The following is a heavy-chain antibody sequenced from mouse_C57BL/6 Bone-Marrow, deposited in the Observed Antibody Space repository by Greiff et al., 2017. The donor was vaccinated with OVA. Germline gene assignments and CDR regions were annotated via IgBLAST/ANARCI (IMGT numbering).Heavy chain of an antibody. V-gene: IGHV7-1*01. CDR3: ARDETGDY. CDR2: SRNKANDYTT. CDR1: GFTFSDFY. D-gene: IGHD4-1*01. Sequence: EVQGVESGGGLVQSGRSLRLSCATSGFTFSDFYMEWVRQAPGKGLEWIAASRNKANDYTTEYSASVKGRFIVSRDTSQSILYLQMNALRAEDTAIYYCARDETGDYWGQGTTLTVSS. J-gene: IGHJ2*01.